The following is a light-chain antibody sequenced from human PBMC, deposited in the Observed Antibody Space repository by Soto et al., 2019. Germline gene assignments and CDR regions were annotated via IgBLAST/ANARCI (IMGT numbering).Light chain of an antibody. CDR1: SSDVGGYNY. CDR2: DVS. V-gene: IGLV2-14*01. CDR3: SSYTSSSTLGV. J-gene: IGLJ2*01. Sequence: QSALTQPASVSGSPGQSITISCTGTSSDVGGYNYVSWYQQHPGKAPKLMIYDVSNRPSGVSNRFSGSKSGNTASLTISGLPAEDGADYYSSSYTSSSTLGVFGGGTKLTAL.